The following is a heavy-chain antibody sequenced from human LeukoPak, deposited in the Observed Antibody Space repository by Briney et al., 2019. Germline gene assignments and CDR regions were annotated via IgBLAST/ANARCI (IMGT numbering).Heavy chain of an antibody. D-gene: IGHD2-21*02. V-gene: IGHV5-51*01. J-gene: IGHJ4*02. CDR3: ARSYCGGDCSLYYFDY. CDR2: IYPGDSDT. Sequence: GESLKISCKGSGYSFTSYWICWVLQMPGKGLEFMGIIYPGDSDTRYSPSFQGQVTISADKSISTAYLQWSSLKASDTAMYYCARSYCGGDCSLYYFDYWGQGTLVTVSS. CDR1: GYSFTSYW.